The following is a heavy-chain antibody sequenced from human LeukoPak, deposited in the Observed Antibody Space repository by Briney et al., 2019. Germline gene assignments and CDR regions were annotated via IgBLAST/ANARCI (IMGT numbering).Heavy chain of an antibody. J-gene: IGHJ5*02. D-gene: IGHD2-2*01. Sequence: SLRLSCAASGFTFDDYAMHWVRQAPGKGLEWVSGISWNSGSMGYADSVKGRFTISRDNAKNSLYLQMNGLRAEDTALYYCAKDPRSSSWYPLNWFDPWGQGTLVTVSS. CDR1: GFTFDDYA. CDR2: ISWNSGSM. CDR3: AKDPRSSSWYPLNWFDP. V-gene: IGHV3-9*01.